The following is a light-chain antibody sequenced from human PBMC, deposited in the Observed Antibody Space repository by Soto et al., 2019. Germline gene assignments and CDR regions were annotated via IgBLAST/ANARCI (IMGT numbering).Light chain of an antibody. J-gene: IGKJ1*01. Sequence: IVLSQSPGTLSLPPGERATLSCRASQSVSSSYLAWYQQKPGQAPRLLIYGASSRATGIPDRFSGSGSGTDFTLTISRLEPEDFAVYYCQQYGSSPRTFGQGTKVDIK. CDR1: QSVSSSY. CDR2: GAS. V-gene: IGKV3-20*01. CDR3: QQYGSSPRT.